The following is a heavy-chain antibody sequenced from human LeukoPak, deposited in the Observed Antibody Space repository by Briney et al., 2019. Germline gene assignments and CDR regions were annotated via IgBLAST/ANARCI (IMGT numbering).Heavy chain of an antibody. Sequence: PSGTLSLTCAVSGGSISSSNWWSWVRPPPGKGLEWIGEIYHSGSTNYNPSLKSRVTISVDKSKNQFSLKLSSVTAADTAVYYCARDANARDSSGPTRLFDYWGQGTLVTVSS. J-gene: IGHJ4*02. V-gene: IGHV4-4*02. CDR1: GGSISSSNW. CDR3: ARDANARDSSGPTRLFDY. CDR2: IYHSGST. D-gene: IGHD3-22*01.